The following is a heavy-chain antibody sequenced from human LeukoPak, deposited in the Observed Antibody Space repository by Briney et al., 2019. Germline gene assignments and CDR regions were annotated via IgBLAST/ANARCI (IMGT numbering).Heavy chain of an antibody. Sequence: SETLSLTCTVSGGSISSGGYSWSWIRQHPGKGLEWLGYIYYSGSTYYNPSLKSRVTISVDTSKNQFSLKLSSVTAADTAVYYCARSKSQYCSSTSCYIEYYFDYWGQGTLVTVSS. CDR2: IYYSGST. CDR3: ARSKSQYCSSTSCYIEYYFDY. J-gene: IGHJ4*02. CDR1: GGSISSGGYS. V-gene: IGHV4-31*03. D-gene: IGHD2-2*02.